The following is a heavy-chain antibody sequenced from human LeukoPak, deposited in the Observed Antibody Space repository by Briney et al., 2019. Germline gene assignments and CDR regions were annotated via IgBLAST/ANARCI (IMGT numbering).Heavy chain of an antibody. J-gene: IGHJ4*02. Sequence: ASVKVSCKTSGYTFTQSGVCWVRQAPGQGLEWMGWISAYNGVTNYAQKFQGRVTMTTDTPTSTAYLQLQSLRPDDTAVYFCAKAPRLWWNYLMDEWGPGTLVIVSS. CDR3: AKAPRLWWNYLMDE. CDR2: ISAYNGVT. V-gene: IGHV1-18*01. CDR1: GYTFTQSG. D-gene: IGHD4/OR15-4a*01.